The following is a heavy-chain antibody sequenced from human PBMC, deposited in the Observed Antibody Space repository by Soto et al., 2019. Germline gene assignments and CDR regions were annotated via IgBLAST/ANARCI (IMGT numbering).Heavy chain of an antibody. CDR2: MNPGSGNT. CDR1: GYTFTNYE. J-gene: IGHJ5*02. V-gene: IGHV1-8*01. CDR3: ARMAASGSLNWFDP. D-gene: IGHD3-10*01. Sequence: QVQLVQSGAEVKKPGASVKVSCKASGYTFTNYEINWVRQATGQGLEWMGWMNPGSGNTCYAHKFQGRVTMTRNISISTAYMELSRLGSDDTAIYYCARMAASGSLNWFDPWGQGTLVTVSS.